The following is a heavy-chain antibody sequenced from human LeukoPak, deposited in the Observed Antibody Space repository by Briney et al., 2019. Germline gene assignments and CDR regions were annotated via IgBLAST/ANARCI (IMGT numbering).Heavy chain of an antibody. Sequence: SETLSLTCTVSGGSISSGGYYWSWIRQHPGKGLEWIGYIYYSGSTCYNPSLKSRVTISVDTSKNQFSLKLSSVTAADTAVYYRARCETYYDFWSGYYTPYYYYGMDVWGQGTTVTVSS. J-gene: IGHJ6*02. CDR1: GGSISSGGYY. CDR2: IYYSGST. V-gene: IGHV4-31*03. D-gene: IGHD3-3*01. CDR3: ARCETYYDFWSGYYTPYYYYGMDV.